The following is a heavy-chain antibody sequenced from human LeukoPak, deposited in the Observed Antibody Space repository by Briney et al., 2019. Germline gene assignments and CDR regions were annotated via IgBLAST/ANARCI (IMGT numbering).Heavy chain of an antibody. D-gene: IGHD2-21*02. CDR2: IHPDGNEK. Sequence: AGGSLRLSCAASGFTFDDYAMHWVRQAPGKGLEWVANIHPDGNEKYHVDSVKGRFTISRDNAKNSLYLQMNSLRVEDTAVYYCARGDDFSGDYWGQGTLVTVSS. J-gene: IGHJ4*02. V-gene: IGHV3-7*04. CDR3: ARGDDFSGDY. CDR1: GFTFDDYA.